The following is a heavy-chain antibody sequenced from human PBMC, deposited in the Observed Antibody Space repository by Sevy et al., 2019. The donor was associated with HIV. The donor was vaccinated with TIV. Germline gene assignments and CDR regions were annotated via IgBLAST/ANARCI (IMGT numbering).Heavy chain of an antibody. CDR2: IYYSGST. Sequence: SETLSLTCTVSGGSISSYYWSWIRQPPGKGLEWIGYIYYSGSTNYNPSLKSRVTISVDTSKNQFSLKLSSVTAADTAVYYCARDLRSDRTPRWFDPWGQGTLVTVSS. CDR1: GGSISSYY. J-gene: IGHJ5*02. D-gene: IGHD1-7*01. CDR3: ARDLRSDRTPRWFDP. V-gene: IGHV4-59*01.